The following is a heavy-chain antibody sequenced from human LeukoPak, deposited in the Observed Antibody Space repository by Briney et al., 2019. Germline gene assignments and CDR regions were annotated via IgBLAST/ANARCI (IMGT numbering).Heavy chain of an antibody. Sequence: PGGSLRLSCAASGFTFSSYWMSWVRQAPGKGLEWVANIKQDGSEKYYVDSVKGRFTISRDNAKNSLYLQMNSLRAEDTAVYYCAGIAVAGTSLGDYYYYYMDVWGKGTTVTVSS. V-gene: IGHV3-7*01. CDR2: IKQDGSEK. J-gene: IGHJ6*03. CDR3: AGIAVAGTSLGDYYYYYMDV. D-gene: IGHD6-19*01. CDR1: GFTFSSYW.